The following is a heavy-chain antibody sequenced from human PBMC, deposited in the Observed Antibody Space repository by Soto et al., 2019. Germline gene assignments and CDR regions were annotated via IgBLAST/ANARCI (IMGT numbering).Heavy chain of an antibody. V-gene: IGHV1-24*01. CDR1: GYTLTELS. J-gene: IGHJ6*02. CDR2: FDPEDGET. D-gene: IGHD6-13*01. CDR3: ATHQQLAQRLESYYYYGMDV. Sequence: GASVKVSCKVSGYTLTELSMHWVRQAPGKGLEWIGGFDPEDGETIYAQKFQGRVTMTEDTSTDTAYMELSSLRSEDTAVYYCATHQQLAQRLESYYYYGMDVWGQGTTVTVSS.